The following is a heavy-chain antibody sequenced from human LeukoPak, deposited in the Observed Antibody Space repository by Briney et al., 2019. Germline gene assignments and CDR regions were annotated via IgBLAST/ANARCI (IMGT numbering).Heavy chain of an antibody. CDR2: INPNSGGT. J-gene: IGHJ4*02. CDR3: ARDRGIRDVVVVAATLTN. CDR1: SYTFSGYY. V-gene: IGHV1-2*02. D-gene: IGHD2-15*01. Sequence: GASVKVSCKASSYTFSGYYMHWVRQAPGQGLEWMGWINPNSGGTNYAQKFQGRVTMTRDTSISTAYMELSRLRSDDTALYYCARDRGIRDVVVVAATLTNWGQGTLVTVSS.